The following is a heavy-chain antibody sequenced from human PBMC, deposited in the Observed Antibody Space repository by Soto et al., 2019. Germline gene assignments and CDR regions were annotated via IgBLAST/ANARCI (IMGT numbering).Heavy chain of an antibody. CDR2: INPNSGGT. V-gene: IGHV1-2*02. CDR3: ARDSVRGIRRPYYYYYGMDV. J-gene: IGHJ6*02. D-gene: IGHD3-16*02. Sequence: ASVKVSCKASGYTFTGYYMHWVRQAPGQGLEWMGWINPNSGGTNYAQKFQGRVTMTRDTSISTAYMELSRLRSDDTAVYYCARDSVRGIRRPYYYYYGMDVWGQGTTVTVSS. CDR1: GYTFTGYY.